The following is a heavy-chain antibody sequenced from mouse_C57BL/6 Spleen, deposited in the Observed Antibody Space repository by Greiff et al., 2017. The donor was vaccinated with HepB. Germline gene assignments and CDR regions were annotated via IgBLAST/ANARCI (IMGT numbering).Heavy chain of an antibody. CDR3: ARTYDYDDYFDY. D-gene: IGHD2-4*01. Sequence: QVQLQQPGAELVKPGASVKLSCKASGYTFTSYWMHWVKQRPGQGLEWIGMIHPNSGSTNYNEKFKSKATLTVDKSSSTAYMQLSSLTSEDSAVYYCARTYDYDDYFDYWGQGTTLTVSS. CDR1: GYTFTSYW. V-gene: IGHV1-64*01. CDR2: IHPNSGST. J-gene: IGHJ2*01.